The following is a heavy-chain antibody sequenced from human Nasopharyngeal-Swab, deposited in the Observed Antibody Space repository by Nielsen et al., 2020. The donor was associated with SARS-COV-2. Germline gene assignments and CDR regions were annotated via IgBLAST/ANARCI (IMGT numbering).Heavy chain of an antibody. CDR1: GYTFTGYY. CDR3: AASDPPLTGQHFDAFDI. V-gene: IGHV1-2*06. D-gene: IGHD3-9*01. J-gene: IGHJ3*02. Sequence: ASVKVSCKASGYTFTGYYMHWVRQAPGQGLEWMGRINPNSGGTNYAQKFQGRVTMTRDTSISTAYMELSSLRSEDTAVYYCAASDPPLTGQHFDAFDIWGQGTMVTVSS. CDR2: INPNSGGT.